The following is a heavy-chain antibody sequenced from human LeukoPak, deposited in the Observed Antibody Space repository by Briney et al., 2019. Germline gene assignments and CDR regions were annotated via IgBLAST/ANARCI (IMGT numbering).Heavy chain of an antibody. D-gene: IGHD4-17*01. CDR2: IYHSGST. CDR3: ARGYGDFRVEGRYFHS. CDR1: GGSISSGGYS. V-gene: IGHV4-30-2*01. J-gene: IGHJ4*02. Sequence: SQTLSLTCAVSGGSISSGGYSWSWIRQPPGKGLEWIGYIYHSGSTYYNPSLKSRVTILVDRSKNQFSLKLSSVTAADTAVYYCARGYGDFRVEGRYFHSWGQGTLVTVSS.